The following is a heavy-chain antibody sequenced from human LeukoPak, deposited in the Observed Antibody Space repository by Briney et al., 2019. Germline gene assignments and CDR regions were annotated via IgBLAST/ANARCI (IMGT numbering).Heavy chain of an antibody. CDR3: ARDVHGDYGSGWFDH. CDR2: IMPLFGTA. J-gene: IGHJ5*02. CDR1: GGTFNNSA. D-gene: IGHD4-17*01. Sequence: GASVKVSCKTSGGTFNNSAISWVRQAPGQGLEWLGGIMPLFGTAGYAQKFQGRVTITKDESTRTVYLELTSLTSDDTAVYYCARDVHGDYGSGWFDHWGQGTLVSVSS. V-gene: IGHV1-69*05.